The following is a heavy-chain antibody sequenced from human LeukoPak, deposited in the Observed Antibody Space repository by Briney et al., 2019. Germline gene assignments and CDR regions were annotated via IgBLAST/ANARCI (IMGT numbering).Heavy chain of an antibody. CDR2: MNPNSGNT. CDR3: ARSREGYYYYYYMDV. J-gene: IGHJ6*03. Sequence: ASVKVSCMASGYTFTSYDINWVRQAPGQGLEWMGWMNPNSGNTGYAQKFQGRVTMTRNTSISTAYMELSSLRSEDTAVYYCARSREGYYYYYYMDVWGKGTTVTVSS. D-gene: IGHD1-26*01. V-gene: IGHV1-8*01. CDR1: GYTFTSYD.